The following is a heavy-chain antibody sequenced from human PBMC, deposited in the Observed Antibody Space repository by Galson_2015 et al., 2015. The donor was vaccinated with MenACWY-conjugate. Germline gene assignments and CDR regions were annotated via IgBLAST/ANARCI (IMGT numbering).Heavy chain of an antibody. D-gene: IGHD3-10*01. CDR1: GFTFSSYS. CDR2: ISSSSSYI. J-gene: IGHJ4*02. V-gene: IGHV3-21*01. CDR3: AREDGSGDYFDY. Sequence: SLRLSCAASGFTFSSYSMNWVRQAPGKGLEWVSSISSSSSYIYYADSVKGRFTISRDNAKNSLYLQMNSLRAEGTAVYYCAREDGSGDYFDYWGQGTLVTVSS.